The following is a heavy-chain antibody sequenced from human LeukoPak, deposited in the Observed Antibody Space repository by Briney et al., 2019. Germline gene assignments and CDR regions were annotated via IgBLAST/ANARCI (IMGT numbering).Heavy chain of an antibody. D-gene: IGHD6-19*01. Sequence: PSETLSLTCTVSGGSISSGSYYWSWIRQPAGKGLEWIGRIYTSGSTNYNPSLKSRVTISVDTSKNQFSLKLSSVTAADTAVYYCARAGQWHLTLFDYWGQGTLVTVSS. V-gene: IGHV4-61*02. CDR2: IYTSGST. J-gene: IGHJ4*02. CDR3: ARAGQWHLTLFDY. CDR1: GGSISSGSYY.